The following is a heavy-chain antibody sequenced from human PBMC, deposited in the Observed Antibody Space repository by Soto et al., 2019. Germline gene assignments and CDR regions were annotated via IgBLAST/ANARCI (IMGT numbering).Heavy chain of an antibody. V-gene: IGHV4-4*02. D-gene: IGHD4-17*01. Sequence: PSETLSLTCAVSGGSISSSNWWSWVRQPPGKGLEWIGEIYHSGSTNYNPSLKSRVTISVDKSKNQFSLKLSSVTAADTAVYYCARVFVTVTTYYFDYWGQGTLVTVSS. J-gene: IGHJ4*02. CDR1: GGSISSSNW. CDR3: ARVFVTVTTYYFDY. CDR2: IYHSGST.